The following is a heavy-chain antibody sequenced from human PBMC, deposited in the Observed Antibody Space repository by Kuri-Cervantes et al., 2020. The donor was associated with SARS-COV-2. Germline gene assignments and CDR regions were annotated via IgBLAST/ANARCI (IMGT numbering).Heavy chain of an antibody. V-gene: IGHV4-39*07. Sequence: SETLSLTCTVSGGSTSSSSYYWGWIRQPPGKGLEWIRSIYYSGSTYYNPSLKSRVTISVDTSKNQFSLKLSSVTAADTAVYYCALRIVATIGFDYWGQGTLVTVSS. D-gene: IGHD5-12*01. CDR2: IYYSGST. CDR1: GGSTSSSSYY. CDR3: ALRIVATIGFDY. J-gene: IGHJ4*02.